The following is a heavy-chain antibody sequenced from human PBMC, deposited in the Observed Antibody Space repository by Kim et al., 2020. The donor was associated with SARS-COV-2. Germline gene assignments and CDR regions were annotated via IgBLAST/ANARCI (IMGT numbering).Heavy chain of an antibody. Sequence: GGSLRLSCAASGFTFSSYSMNWVRQAPGKGLEWVTSISSSRTYIYYADSVKGRFTISRDNAKNSLYLQMNSLRAEDTAVYYCASFGSGSLMSLYWGQGTLVTISS. CDR1: GFTFSSYS. CDR3: ASFGSGSLMSLY. V-gene: IGHV3-21*04. J-gene: IGHJ4*02. D-gene: IGHD3-10*01. CDR2: ISSSRTYI.